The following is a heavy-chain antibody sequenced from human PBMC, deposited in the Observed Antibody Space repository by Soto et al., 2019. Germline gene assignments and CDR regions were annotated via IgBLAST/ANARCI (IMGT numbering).Heavy chain of an antibody. V-gene: IGHV4-39*01. D-gene: IGHD5-18*01. Sequence: QLQLQESGPGLLKPSETLSLSCTVSGGSISSSTYYWGWIRQPPGKGLEWIGSIYFGGSTYHNPCLKSRVPISVDSSKNQFPPKVLSVPAADTAVYYCASHSGYNSFYNFDYWGQGNLLSVSS. CDR3: ASHSGYNSFYNFDY. CDR1: GGSISSSTYY. CDR2: IYFGGST. J-gene: IGHJ4*02.